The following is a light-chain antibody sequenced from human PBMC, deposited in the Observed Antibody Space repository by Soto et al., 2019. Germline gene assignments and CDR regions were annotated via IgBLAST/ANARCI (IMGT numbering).Light chain of an antibody. CDR1: SSDVGGYNY. CDR3: ASYTRVDSWV. V-gene: IGLV2-14*01. J-gene: IGLJ3*02. CDR2: EVS. Sequence: QSALTQPASVSGSPGQSITISCTGTSSDVGGYNYVSWYQQHPGKVPKLMIYEVSDRPSGVSNRFSGSKSGNTAFLTISGLQTEDEASYYCASYTRVDSWVFGGGTKLTVL.